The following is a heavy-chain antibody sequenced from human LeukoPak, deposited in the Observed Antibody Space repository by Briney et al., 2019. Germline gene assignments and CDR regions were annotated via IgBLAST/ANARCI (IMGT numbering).Heavy chain of an antibody. CDR2: INHSGST. D-gene: IGHD6-19*01. CDR1: GGSFSGYY. CDR3: ARVGGWYSSGWYDY. V-gene: IGHV4-34*01. J-gene: IGHJ4*02. Sequence: PSETLSLTCAVYGGSFSGYYWSWIRQPPGKGLERIGEINHSGSTNYNPSLKSRVTISVDTSKNQFSLKLSSVTAADTAVYYCARVGGWYSSGWYDYWGQGTLVTVSS.